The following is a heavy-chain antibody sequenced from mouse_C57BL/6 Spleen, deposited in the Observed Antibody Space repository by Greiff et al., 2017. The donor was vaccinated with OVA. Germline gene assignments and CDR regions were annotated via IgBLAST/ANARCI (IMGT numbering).Heavy chain of an antibody. J-gene: IGHJ2*01. Sequence: EVQVVESGGGLVKPGGSLKLSCAASGFTFSDYGMHWVRQAPEKGLEWVAYISSGSSTIYYADTVKGRFTISRDNAKNTLFLQMTSLRSEDTAMYYCAAGELGYFDYWGQGTTLTVSS. CDR3: AAGELGYFDY. CDR2: ISSGSSTI. V-gene: IGHV5-17*01. CDR1: GFTFSDYG. D-gene: IGHD4-1*01.